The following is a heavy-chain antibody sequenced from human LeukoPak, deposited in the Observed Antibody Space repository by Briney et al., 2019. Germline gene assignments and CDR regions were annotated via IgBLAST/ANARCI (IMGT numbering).Heavy chain of an antibody. V-gene: IGHV4-59*01. D-gene: IGHD3-9*01. CDR1: RDSISSYY. J-gene: IGHJ3*02. CDR3: ARSRYDDAFDI. Sequence: PSETLSLTCTVSRDSISSYYWSWIRQPPGKGLEWIGYIYYSGSTNYNPSLKSRVTISLDTSKNQFSLKLTSVTAADTAVYYCARSRYDDAFDIWGQGTVVTVSS. CDR2: IYYSGST.